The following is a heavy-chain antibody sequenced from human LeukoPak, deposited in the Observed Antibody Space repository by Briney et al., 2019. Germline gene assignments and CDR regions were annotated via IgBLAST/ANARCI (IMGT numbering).Heavy chain of an antibody. CDR3: ATLRRGQNILVVPAALWHY. Sequence: SETLSLTCTVSGGSLSSGGYYWSWIRQHPGKGLEWIGYIYYSGSTYYNPSLKSQVTISVDTSKNQFSLKLSSVTAADTAVYYCATLRRGQNILVVPAALWHYGGQEPWATV. D-gene: IGHD2-2*01. CDR1: GGSLSSGGYY. V-gene: IGHV4-31*01. J-gene: IGHJ4*02. CDR2: IYYSGST.